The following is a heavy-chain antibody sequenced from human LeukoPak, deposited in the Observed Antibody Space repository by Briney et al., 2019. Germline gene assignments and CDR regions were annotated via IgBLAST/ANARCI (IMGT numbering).Heavy chain of an antibody. V-gene: IGHV1-18*01. CDR1: GYTFTSYG. J-gene: IGHJ6*03. D-gene: IGHD5-18*01. CDR2: VSTYNSLT. Sequence: GASVKVSCKAAGYTFTSYGISWVRQAPGQGREWMGWVSTYNSLTRYPQKVQGRVTMTRNTSISTAYMELSSLRSEDTAVYYCARVYSYGSLFGMAIHYYYYMDVWGKGTTVTISS. CDR3: ARVYSYGSLFGMAIHYYYYMDV.